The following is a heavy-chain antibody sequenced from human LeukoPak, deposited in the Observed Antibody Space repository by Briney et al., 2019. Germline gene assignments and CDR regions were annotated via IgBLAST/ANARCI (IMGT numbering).Heavy chain of an antibody. Sequence: PGGSLRLSCAASGFTFSSYAMSWVRQASGKGLEWVSAISGSGTTYYADSVKGRFTISRDNSKNTLYLQMNSLRAEDTAVYYCAKDHCSGGSCYFDYWGQGTLVTVSS. V-gene: IGHV3-23*01. CDR3: AKDHCSGGSCYFDY. D-gene: IGHD2-15*01. J-gene: IGHJ4*02. CDR1: GFTFSSYA. CDR2: ISGSGTT.